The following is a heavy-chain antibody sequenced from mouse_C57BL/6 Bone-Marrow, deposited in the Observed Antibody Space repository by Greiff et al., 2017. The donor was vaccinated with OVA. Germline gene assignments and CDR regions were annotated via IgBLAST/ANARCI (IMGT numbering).Heavy chain of an antibody. J-gene: IGHJ2*01. V-gene: IGHV1-69*01. CDR3: ARRYYVFDY. D-gene: IGHD1-1*01. Sequence: QVQLKESGAELVMPGASVKLSCKASGYTFTSYWMHWVKQRPGQGLEWIGEIDPSDSYTNYNQKFKGKSTLTVDKSSSTAYMQLSSLTSEDSAVYYCARRYYVFDYWGQGTTLTVSS. CDR1: GYTFTSYW. CDR2: IDPSDSYT.